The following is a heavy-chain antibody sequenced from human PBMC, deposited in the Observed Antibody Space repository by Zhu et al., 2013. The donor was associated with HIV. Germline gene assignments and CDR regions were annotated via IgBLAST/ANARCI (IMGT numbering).Heavy chain of an antibody. CDR3: ASHQYYDFWSGYYSHYYYGMDV. Sequence: QVQLVQSGAEVKKPGSSVKVSCKASGGTFSSYAISWVRQAPGQGLEWMGGIIPIFGTANYAQKFQGRVTITADESTSTAYMELSSLRSEDTAVYYCASHQYYDFWSGYYSHYYYGMDVWGQGTTVTVSS. CDR2: IIPIFGTA. V-gene: IGHV1-69*01. CDR1: GGTFSSYA. D-gene: IGHD3-3*01. J-gene: IGHJ6*02.